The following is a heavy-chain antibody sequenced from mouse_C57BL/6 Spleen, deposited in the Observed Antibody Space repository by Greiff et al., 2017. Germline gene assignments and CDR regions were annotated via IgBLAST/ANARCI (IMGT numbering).Heavy chain of an antibody. V-gene: IGHV1-82*01. D-gene: IGHD2-4*01. CDR1: GYAFSSSW. CDR2: IYPGDGDT. Sequence: VQLQQSGPELVKPGASVKISCKASGYAFSSSWMNWVKQRPGKGLEWIGRIYPGDGDTNYNGKFKGKATVTADKSSSTAYMQLSSLTSEDSAVYFCARRGYDYGDGHWYFDVWGTGTTVTVSS. CDR3: ARRGYDYGDGHWYFDV. J-gene: IGHJ1*03.